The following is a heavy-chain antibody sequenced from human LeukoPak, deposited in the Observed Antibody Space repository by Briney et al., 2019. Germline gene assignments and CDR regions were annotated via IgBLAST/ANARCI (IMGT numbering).Heavy chain of an antibody. V-gene: IGHV4-59*08. CDR2: IYYSRST. J-gene: IGHJ6*02. CDR3: ARLQSQGYYYYGMDV. Sequence: SETLSLTCTVSGGSISSYYWSWLRQPPGKGLEWIGYIYYSRSTNYNPSLKSRVTISVDTSKNQFSLKLSSVTAADTAVYYCARLQSQGYYYYGMDVWGQGTTVTVSS. CDR1: GGSISSYY.